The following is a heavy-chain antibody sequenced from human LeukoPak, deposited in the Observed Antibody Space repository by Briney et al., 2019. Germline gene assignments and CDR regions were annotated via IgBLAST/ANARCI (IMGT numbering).Heavy chain of an antibody. V-gene: IGHV3-48*02. CDR1: GFTFSDYS. Sequence: PGGSLRLSCAASGFTFSDYSMNWVRHAPGKGLEWVSYIRSTSTIYYADSVKGRFTISRDNAKNSLYLQMNSLRDEDTAVYYCARDYIFAFDIWGQGTMVTVSS. J-gene: IGHJ3*02. D-gene: IGHD3-3*02. CDR3: ARDYIFAFDI. CDR2: IRSTSTI.